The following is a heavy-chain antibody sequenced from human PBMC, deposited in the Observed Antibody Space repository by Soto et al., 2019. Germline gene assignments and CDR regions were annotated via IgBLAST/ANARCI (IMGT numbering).Heavy chain of an antibody. J-gene: IGHJ4*02. CDR1: GFNFANYA. D-gene: IGHD3-22*01. V-gene: IGHV3-49*03. CDR2: IRGETNCGTA. CDR3: TRYYYESSGYYVY. Sequence: PGGSLRLSCTGSGFNFANYALTWFRQAPGKGLEWVGFIRGETNCGTADYAASLKGRITISRDDSKSIAYLEINSLQTEDTAVYYCTRYYYESSGYYVYWGQGTLVTVSS.